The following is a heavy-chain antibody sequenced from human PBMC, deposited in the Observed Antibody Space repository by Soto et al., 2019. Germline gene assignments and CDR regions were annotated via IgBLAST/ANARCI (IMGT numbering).Heavy chain of an antibody. CDR1: GFTFGSYS. Sequence: PGGSLRLSCAASGFTFGSYSMNCVRQAPGKGLEWVSYISSSSSTIYYADSVKGRFTISRDNAKNSLYLQMNSLRAEDTAVYYCARDLKKDYAFWSGYYTEHYFDYWGQGTLVTVSS. J-gene: IGHJ4*02. V-gene: IGHV3-48*04. CDR2: ISSSSSTI. CDR3: ARDLKKDYAFWSGYYTEHYFDY. D-gene: IGHD3-3*01.